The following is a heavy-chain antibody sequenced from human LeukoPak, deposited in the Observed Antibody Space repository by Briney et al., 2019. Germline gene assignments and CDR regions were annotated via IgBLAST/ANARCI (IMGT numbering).Heavy chain of an antibody. CDR1: GFTFSSYW. Sequence: GGSLRLSCVASGFTFSSYWMTWVRQAPGKGLEWLANIKEDGSIQYYLDSVRGRFTISRDNAKTSVYLQLNSLRADDTAVYYCARDVWTGVACSDYWGQGTLVTVSS. D-gene: IGHD6-19*01. J-gene: IGHJ4*02. CDR3: ARDVWTGVACSDY. CDR2: IKEDGSIQ. V-gene: IGHV3-7*01.